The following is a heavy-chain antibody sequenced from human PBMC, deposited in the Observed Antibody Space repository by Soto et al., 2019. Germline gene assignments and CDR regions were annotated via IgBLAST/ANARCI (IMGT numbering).Heavy chain of an antibody. CDR1: GLTFSKYG. D-gene: IGHD4-4*01. J-gene: IGHJ4*02. CDR2: ISASGDNT. CDR3: AKDYSTYR. V-gene: IGHV3-23*01. Sequence: EEQLLESGGGLVQPGGSLRLSCVGSGLTFSKYGMTWVRQAPGKGLEWVSGISASGDNTYYADSVKGRFTISRDNFKSTLYLQMNRLRGEDTAMYYCAKDYSTYRWGQGTAVTVS.